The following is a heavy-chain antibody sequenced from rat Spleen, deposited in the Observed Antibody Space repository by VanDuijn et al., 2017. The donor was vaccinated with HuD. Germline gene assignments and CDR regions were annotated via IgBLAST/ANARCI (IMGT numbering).Heavy chain of an antibody. D-gene: IGHD3-1*01. J-gene: IGHJ2*01. CDR3: AAWAPSDY. CDR2: IYYDSSKM. V-gene: IGHV5-54*01. Sequence: EVKLVESGGGLVQPGNSLTLSCVASGFTFSTSGMYWIRQAPKKGLEWLAMIYYDSSKMYYTDTLKGRFTISSDNPKNTLYLEMNSLRSEDTAMYYCAAWAPSDYWGQGVMVTVSS. CDR1: GFTFSTSG.